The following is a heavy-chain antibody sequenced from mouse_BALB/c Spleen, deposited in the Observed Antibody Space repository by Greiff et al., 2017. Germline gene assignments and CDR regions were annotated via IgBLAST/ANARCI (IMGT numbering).Heavy chain of an antibody. Sequence: EVMLVESGGGLVKPGGSLKLSCAASGFTFSDYYMYWVRQTPEKRLEWVATISDGGSYTYYPDSVKGRFTISRDNAKNNLYLQMSSLKSEDTAMYYCARGYGNLWYFDVWGAGTTVTVSS. CDR2: ISDGGSYT. CDR3: ARGYGNLWYFDV. CDR1: GFTFSDYY. V-gene: IGHV5-4*02. J-gene: IGHJ1*01. D-gene: IGHD2-10*02.